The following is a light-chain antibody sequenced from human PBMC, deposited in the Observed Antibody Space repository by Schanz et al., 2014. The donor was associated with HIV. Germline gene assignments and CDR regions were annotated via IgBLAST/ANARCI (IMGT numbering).Light chain of an antibody. CDR3: QQYYDTPFT. J-gene: IGKJ3*01. V-gene: IGKV4-1*01. CDR2: WAS. Sequence: DIVMTQSPDSLAVSLGERATINCKSSQSLLYSSNNKNYLAWYQQKPGQPPKLLIYWASTRESGVPDRFSGRGSGTDFTLTISSLQAEDVAVYYCQQYYDTPFTFGPGTKVDIK. CDR1: QSLLYSSNNKNY.